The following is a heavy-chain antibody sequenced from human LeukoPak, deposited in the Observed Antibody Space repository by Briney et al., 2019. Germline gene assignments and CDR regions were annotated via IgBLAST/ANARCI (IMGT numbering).Heavy chain of an antibody. D-gene: IGHD3-22*01. J-gene: IGHJ4*02. CDR3: AKVVDYYDSLDYFDY. V-gene: IGHV3-23*01. CDR1: GFTFRSYA. Sequence: GGSLRLSCAASGFTFRSYALNWVRQPPGKGLEWVSAISSSGDSTYYADSVKGRFTLSRDNSKNTLYLQMNSLRAEDTAVYYCAKVVDYYDSLDYFDYWGQGTLVTVSS. CDR2: ISSSGDST.